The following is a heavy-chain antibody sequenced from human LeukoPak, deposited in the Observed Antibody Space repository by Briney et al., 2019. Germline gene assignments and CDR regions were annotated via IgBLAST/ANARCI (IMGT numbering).Heavy chain of an antibody. D-gene: IGHD4-17*01. V-gene: IGHV3-48*04. J-gene: IGHJ4*02. Sequence: GGSLRLSCAASGFTFSSYSMNWVRQAPGKGLEWVSYISSSSSTIYYADSVKGRFTISRDNAKNSLYLQMNSLRAEDTAVYYCTHDYGDPVVDYWGQGTLVTVSS. CDR1: GFTFSSYS. CDR2: ISSSSSTI. CDR3: THDYGDPVVDY.